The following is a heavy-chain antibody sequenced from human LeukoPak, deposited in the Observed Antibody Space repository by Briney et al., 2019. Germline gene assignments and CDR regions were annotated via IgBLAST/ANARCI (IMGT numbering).Heavy chain of an antibody. Sequence: SGGSLRLSCAASGFTFSSYAMHRDRQAPGKGLEWVAVISYDGSNKYYADSVKGRFTISRDNSKSTLYLQMNSLRAEDTAVYYCARGLVGATRGPCDYWGQGTLVTVSS. D-gene: IGHD1-26*01. CDR2: ISYDGSNK. CDR1: GFTFSSYA. J-gene: IGHJ4*02. V-gene: IGHV3-30-3*01. CDR3: ARGLVGATRGPCDY.